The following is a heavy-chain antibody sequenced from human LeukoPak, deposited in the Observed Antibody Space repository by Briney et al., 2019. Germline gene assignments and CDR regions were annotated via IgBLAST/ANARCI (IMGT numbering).Heavy chain of an antibody. CDR3: ARGSYFQY. D-gene: IGHD3-16*01. CDR2: IYTSGST. V-gene: IGHV4-61*02. Sequence: KPSETLSLPCTVSGRSISSGSYYWTWIRQPAGKGLEWIGRIYTSGSTNYKPSLKSRVTISVDTSKNQFSLKLSSVTVADTAVYYCARGSYFQYWDQGTPVIASS. CDR1: GRSISSGSYY. J-gene: IGHJ1*01.